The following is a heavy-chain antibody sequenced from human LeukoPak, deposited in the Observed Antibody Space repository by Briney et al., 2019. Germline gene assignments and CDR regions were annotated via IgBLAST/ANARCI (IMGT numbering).Heavy chain of an antibody. V-gene: IGHV4-4*02. CDR1: GFTFSSSAM. CDR2: VHLSGRT. CDR3: AREGGPYRPLDY. J-gene: IGHJ4*02. Sequence: GSLRLSCAASGFTFSSSAMSWVRQPPGEGLEWIGEVHLSGRTHYNPSLESRVTMSVDMSENHISLRLTSVTAADTAVYYCAREGGPYRPLDYSGQGTLVTVSS.